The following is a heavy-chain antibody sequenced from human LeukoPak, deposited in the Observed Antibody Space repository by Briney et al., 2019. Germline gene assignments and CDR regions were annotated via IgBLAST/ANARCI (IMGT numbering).Heavy chain of an antibody. CDR3: ARDPHLTVGTVTTTGDEYT. CDR1: GGTFSSYA. Sequence: SVKASCKASGGTFSSYAISWVRQAPGQGLEWMGRIIPTFGTANYAQKFQGRVTITTDESTSTAYMELSSLRSEDTAVYYCARDPHLTVGTVTTTGDEYTWGQGTLVTVSS. D-gene: IGHD1-1*01. J-gene: IGHJ5*02. V-gene: IGHV1-69*05. CDR2: IIPTFGTA.